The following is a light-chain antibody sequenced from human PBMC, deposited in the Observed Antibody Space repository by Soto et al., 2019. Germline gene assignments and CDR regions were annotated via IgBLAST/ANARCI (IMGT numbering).Light chain of an antibody. CDR3: CSYGGSFPYV. J-gene: IGLJ1*01. CDR2: DVT. Sequence: QSVLTQPPSVSGSPGQSVTISRTGTSSDVGGYDYVSWYQQHPGKAPKLLIYDVTKRPSGVPDRFSGSKSGNTASLTISGLQAEDEADFFCCSYGGSFPYVFGTGTKVTVL. V-gene: IGLV2-11*01. CDR1: SSDVGGYDY.